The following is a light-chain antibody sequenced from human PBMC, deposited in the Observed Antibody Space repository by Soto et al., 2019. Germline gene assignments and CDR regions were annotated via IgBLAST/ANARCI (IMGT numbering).Light chain of an antibody. V-gene: IGLV1-40*01. CDR3: QSYDSSLSVSV. CDR1: SSNIGAGYD. Sequence: QSVLTQPPSVSGAPGQRVTISCTGSSSNIGAGYDVHWYQQPPGTVPKLLIYNNNNRPSGVPDRFSGSKSGTSASLAITGLQAEDEADYYCQSYDSSLSVSVFGGGTNLTVL. CDR2: NNN. J-gene: IGLJ2*01.